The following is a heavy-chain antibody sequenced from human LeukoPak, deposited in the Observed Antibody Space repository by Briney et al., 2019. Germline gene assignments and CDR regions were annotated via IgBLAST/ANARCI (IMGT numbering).Heavy chain of an antibody. Sequence: SETLSLTCTVSGGSISSYYWSWIRQPAGKGLEWIGRIYTSGSTNYNPSLKSRVTISVDTSKNQFSLKLSSVTAADTAVYYCARSPLAYYDFWSGYYAFDIWGQGTMVTVSS. CDR1: GGSISSYY. J-gene: IGHJ3*02. CDR3: ARSPLAYYDFWSGYYAFDI. V-gene: IGHV4-4*07. CDR2: IYTSGST. D-gene: IGHD3-3*01.